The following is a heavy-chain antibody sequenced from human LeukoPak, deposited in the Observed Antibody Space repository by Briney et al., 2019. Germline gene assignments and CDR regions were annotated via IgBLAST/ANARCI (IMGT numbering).Heavy chain of an antibody. V-gene: IGHV4-61*02. CDR3: ARAHMVVTFFDAFDI. J-gene: IGHJ3*02. CDR2: IYTSGST. D-gene: IGHD2-21*01. Sequence: SETLSLTCTVSGGSISSGSYYWSWIRQPAGKGLEWIGRIYTSGSTNYNPSLKSRVTISVDTSKNQFSLKLSSVTAADTAVYYCARAHMVVTFFDAFDIWGQGTMVTVSS. CDR1: GGSISSGSYY.